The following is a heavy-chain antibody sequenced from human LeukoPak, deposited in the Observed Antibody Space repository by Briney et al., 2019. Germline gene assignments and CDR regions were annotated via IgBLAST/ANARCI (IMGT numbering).Heavy chain of an antibody. CDR2: IYSGGST. V-gene: IGHV3-53*05. J-gene: IGHJ4*02. CDR1: GFTVSSNY. D-gene: IGHD4-17*01. Sequence: SCAXSGFTVSSNYMSWVRQAPGKGLEWVSVIYSGGSTYYADSVKGRFTISRDNSKNTLYLQMNSLRAEDTAVYYCARRTEGYYFDYWGQGTLVTVSS. CDR3: ARRTEGYYFDY.